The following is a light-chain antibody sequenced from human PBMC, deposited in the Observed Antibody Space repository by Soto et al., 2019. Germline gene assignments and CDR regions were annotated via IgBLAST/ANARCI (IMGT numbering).Light chain of an antibody. CDR1: QTVSSSY. J-gene: IGKJ4*01. CDR3: QQRRNWLT. CDR2: DAT. V-gene: IGKV3-11*01. Sequence: IVLTQSPGTLSLSPWERASLSCRASQTVSSSYLAWYQQKPGQAPRLLIYDATNRATGTPARFSASGSGTDFTLTINNLEPEDFAIYYCQQRRNWLTFGGGTKVDIK.